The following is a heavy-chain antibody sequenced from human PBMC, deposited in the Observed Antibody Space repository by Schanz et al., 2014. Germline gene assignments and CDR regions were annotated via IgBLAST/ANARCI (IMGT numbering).Heavy chain of an antibody. J-gene: IGHJ4*02. Sequence: EVQLLESGGGLVQPGGSLRISCAASGFTFSGYAMSWVRQAPGKGLEWVSSIVGGGGRTYYADSVKGRFTISRDNSKNTLYLQMNSLRVEDTAVYYCARDPNTSAWLPYFDTWGQGTLVTVSS. CDR1: GFTFSGYA. D-gene: IGHD6-19*01. CDR3: ARDPNTSAWLPYFDT. V-gene: IGHV3-23*01. CDR2: IVGGGGRT.